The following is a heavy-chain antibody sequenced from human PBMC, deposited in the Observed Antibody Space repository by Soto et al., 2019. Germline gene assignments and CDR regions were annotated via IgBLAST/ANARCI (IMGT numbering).Heavy chain of an antibody. D-gene: IGHD1-26*01. J-gene: IGHJ5*02. CDR2: IYYTGDT. CDR3: ARDLSGHPTIYRFDP. Sequence: SETLSLTCTVSGDSISTYYWHWIRLPPGKGLEWIGYIYYTGDTNYNPSLKSRVTISLDTSKNQFSLKLSSVTAADTAVYYCARDLSGHPTIYRFDPWGQGTLVTVSS. V-gene: IGHV4-59*01. CDR1: GDSISTYY.